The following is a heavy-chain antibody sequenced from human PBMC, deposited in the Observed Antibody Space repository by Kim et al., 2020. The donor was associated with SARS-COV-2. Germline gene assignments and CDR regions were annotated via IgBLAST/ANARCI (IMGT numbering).Heavy chain of an antibody. CDR1: GFIFSSYA. V-gene: IGHV3-30-3*01. CDR3: ARASGSTPPGY. J-gene: IGHJ4*02. Sequence: GGSLRLSCAASGFIFSSYAMHWVRQAPGKGLEWVAVISYDGSNEYYADSVKGRFTISRDNSKNTLYLQMNSLRPEDTAVYYCARASGSTPPGYWGQGTL. CDR2: ISYDGSNE. D-gene: IGHD1-26*01.